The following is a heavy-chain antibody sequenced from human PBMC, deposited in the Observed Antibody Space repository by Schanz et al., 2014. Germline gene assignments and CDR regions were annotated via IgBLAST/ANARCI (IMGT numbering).Heavy chain of an antibody. V-gene: IGHV3-74*02. CDR1: GFTFSAYY. D-gene: IGHD4-17*01. CDR2: INSVGSNT. CDR3: ARKMKLGVYGGKGHDSLDI. J-gene: IGHJ3*02. Sequence: EVQLVEYGGGLVQPGGSLRLSCAASGFTFSAYYMDWVRQAPGKGLVWVARINSVGSNTDYADSVTGRFTISRDNAKNTLYLQMNTLRAEDTAVYYCARKMKLGVYGGKGHDSLDIWGQGTMVTVSS.